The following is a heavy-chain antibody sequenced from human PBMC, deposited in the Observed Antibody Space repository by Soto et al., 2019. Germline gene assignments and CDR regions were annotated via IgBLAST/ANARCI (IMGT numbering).Heavy chain of an antibody. J-gene: IGHJ4*02. V-gene: IGHV2-70*01. D-gene: IGHD1-7*01. Sequence: SGPTLVNPKQTLILTCAFSGFSLSRKGMSVSWIRQPPGKTLEFLALIDWEEEKFYSPSLRTRIAVSKNMAKRQVVFTQTNWDPVHTATHFCTRSTNGNYEYYVDYWGEGSLVTV. CDR3: TRSTNGNYEYYVDY. CDR1: GFSLSRKGMS. CDR2: IDWEEEK.